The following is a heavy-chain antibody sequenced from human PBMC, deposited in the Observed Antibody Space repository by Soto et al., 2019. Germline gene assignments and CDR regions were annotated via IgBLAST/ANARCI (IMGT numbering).Heavy chain of an antibody. Sequence: SETLSLTCAVYGGSFSGYYWSWIRQPPGKGLEWIGEINHSGSTNYNPSLKSRVTISVDTSKNQFSLKLSSVTAADTAVYYCARGNRGITIFGVVIGFDYWGQGTLVTVSS. CDR3: ARGNRGITIFGVVIGFDY. CDR1: GGSFSGYY. CDR2: INHSGST. J-gene: IGHJ4*02. V-gene: IGHV4-34*01. D-gene: IGHD3-3*01.